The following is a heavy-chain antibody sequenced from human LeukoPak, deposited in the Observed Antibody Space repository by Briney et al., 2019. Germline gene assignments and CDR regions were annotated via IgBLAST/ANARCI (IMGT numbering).Heavy chain of an antibody. Sequence: GGSLRLSCAASGFTFSSYGMHWVRQAPGKGLEWVAVISYDGSNKYYADSAKGRFTISRDNSKNTLYLQMNSLRAEDTAVYYCAKDPKGGVNFDWLSFDYWGQGTLVTVSS. J-gene: IGHJ4*02. CDR3: AKDPKGGVNFDWLSFDY. CDR2: ISYDGSNK. D-gene: IGHD3-9*01. V-gene: IGHV3-30*18. CDR1: GFTFSSYG.